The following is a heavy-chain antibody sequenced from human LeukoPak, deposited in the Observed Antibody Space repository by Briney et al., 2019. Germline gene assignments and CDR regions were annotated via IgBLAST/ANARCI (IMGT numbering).Heavy chain of an antibody. Sequence: GGSLRLSCTASGFTIGDFTLSWVRQAPGKGLEWVGFIRSKVFGGTTEYAASVKGRFTISRDDSKSIAYLQMNTLKTEDTGVYYCTRDLVAVTGDTFYYYAMDVWGQGTTVTVSS. J-gene: IGHJ6*02. V-gene: IGHV3-49*04. CDR3: TRDLVAVTGDTFYYYAMDV. CDR2: IRSKVFGGTT. D-gene: IGHD6-19*01. CDR1: GFTIGDFT.